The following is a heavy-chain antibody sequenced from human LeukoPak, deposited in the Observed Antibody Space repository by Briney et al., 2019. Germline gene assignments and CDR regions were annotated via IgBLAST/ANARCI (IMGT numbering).Heavy chain of an antibody. J-gene: IGHJ4*02. CDR2: ISSSGSTI. V-gene: IGHV3-11*04. D-gene: IGHD1-1*01. CDR3: AKDKGFGTGTLDY. CDR1: GFTFSDYY. Sequence: PGGSLRLSCAASGFTFSDYYMSWIRQAPGKGLEWVSYISSSGSTIYYADSVKGRFTISRDNSKNTLYLQMNSLRAEDTAVYYCAKDKGFGTGTLDYWGQGTLVTVSS.